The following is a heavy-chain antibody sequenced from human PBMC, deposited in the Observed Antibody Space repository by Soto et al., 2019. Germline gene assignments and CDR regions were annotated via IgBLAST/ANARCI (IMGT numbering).Heavy chain of an antibody. CDR1: GYTFTHYY. Sequence: QMQLVQSGAEVKKPGASVKVSCKASGYTFTHYYIHWVRQAPGQGLEWMGMINPSGGSTDYAQKFQGRVTMTTDTSTTTVYMELSSLRSDDTAVYYCARPPSPGCINGVCYPCDHWGQGTLVTVSS. V-gene: IGHV1-46*01. CDR2: INPSGGST. CDR3: ARPPSPGCINGVCYPCDH. D-gene: IGHD2-8*01. J-gene: IGHJ4*02.